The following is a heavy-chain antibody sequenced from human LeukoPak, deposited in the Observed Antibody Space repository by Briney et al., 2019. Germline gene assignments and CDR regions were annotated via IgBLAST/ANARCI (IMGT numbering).Heavy chain of an antibody. CDR1: GFTFSSYA. J-gene: IGHJ4*02. CDR2: ISYDGSNK. V-gene: IGHV3-30-3*01. CDR3: ARETYGDYHDSSGYFDY. Sequence: GGSLRLSCAASGFTFSSYAMHWVRQAPGKGLEWVAVISYDGSNKYYADSVKGRFTISRDNSKNTLYLQMNSLRAEDTAVYYCARETYGDYHDSSGYFDYWGQGTLVTVSS. D-gene: IGHD3-22*01.